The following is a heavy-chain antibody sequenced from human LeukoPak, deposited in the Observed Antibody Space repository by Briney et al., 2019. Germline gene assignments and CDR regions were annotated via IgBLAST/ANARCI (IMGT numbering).Heavy chain of an antibody. Sequence: SETLSLTCTVSGGSVSSGTYYWNWIRQPPGKGLEWIGYIYYSGTTNYNPSLKSRVTISVDTSKNQFSLTLSSVTAADTAVYYCARRLTYCGGDCYRGHFDLWGRGTLVSVSS. CDR3: ARRLTYCGGDCYRGHFDL. D-gene: IGHD2-21*02. J-gene: IGHJ2*01. V-gene: IGHV4-61*01. CDR1: GGSVSSGTYY. CDR2: IYYSGTT.